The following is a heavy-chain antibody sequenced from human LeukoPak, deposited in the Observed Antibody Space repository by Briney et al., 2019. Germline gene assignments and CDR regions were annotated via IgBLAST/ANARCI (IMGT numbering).Heavy chain of an antibody. D-gene: IGHD3-22*01. CDR3: ARGYNYYDSSGYDY. CDR1: GGSISSTNW. CDR2: ISHSGST. Sequence: PSGTLSLTCAVSGGSISSTNWWSWVRQPPGKGLEWIGEISHSGSTNYNPSLKSRVTISVDKSKNQFSLKLSSVTAADTAVYYCARGYNYYDSSGYDYWGQGTLVTVSS. V-gene: IGHV4-4*02. J-gene: IGHJ4*02.